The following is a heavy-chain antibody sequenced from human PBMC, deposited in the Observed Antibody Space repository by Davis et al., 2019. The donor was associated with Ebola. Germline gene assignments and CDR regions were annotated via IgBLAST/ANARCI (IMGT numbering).Heavy chain of an antibody. D-gene: IGHD5-24*01. CDR3: ARFRKDGDIHDGFDV. CDR2: IFYTGGA. J-gene: IGHJ3*01. CDR1: GGSFGSYY. V-gene: IGHV4-59*08. Sequence: PSETLSLTCTLSGGSFGSYYWSWVRRPPGKGLESIGYIFYTGGANYSPSLRGRVAMSVDTSNNQFSLAMSSVTAAEAAVYYCARFRKDGDIHDGFDVWGRGTVVTVSS.